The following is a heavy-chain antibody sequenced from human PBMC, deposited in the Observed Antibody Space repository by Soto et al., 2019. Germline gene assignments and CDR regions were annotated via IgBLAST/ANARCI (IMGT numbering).Heavy chain of an antibody. D-gene: IGHD2-15*01. V-gene: IGHV3-23*01. CDR3: AKDLSVVVVAATSYYYYYGMDV. Sequence: PGGSLRLSCAASGFTFSSYAMSWVRQAPGKGLEWVSAISGSGGSTYYADSVKGRFTISRDNSKNTLYLQMNSLRAEDTAVYYSAKDLSVVVVAATSYYYYYGMDVWGQGTTVTVSS. J-gene: IGHJ6*02. CDR1: GFTFSSYA. CDR2: ISGSGGST.